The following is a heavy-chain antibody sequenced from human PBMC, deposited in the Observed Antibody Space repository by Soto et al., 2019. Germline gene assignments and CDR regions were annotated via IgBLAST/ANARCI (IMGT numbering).Heavy chain of an antibody. J-gene: IGHJ5*02. CDR3: AASRAVAGTFWFDP. CDR1: DGSISSYY. CDR2: IYYSGST. D-gene: IGHD6-19*01. V-gene: IGHV4-59*01. Sequence: QVQLQESGPGLVKPSETLSLTCTVSDGSISSYYWSWIRQPPGKGLEWIGYIYYSGSTNYNPSLKSRVTISVDTSKNQFSLKLSSVTAADTAVYYCAASRAVAGTFWFDPWGQGTLVTVSS.